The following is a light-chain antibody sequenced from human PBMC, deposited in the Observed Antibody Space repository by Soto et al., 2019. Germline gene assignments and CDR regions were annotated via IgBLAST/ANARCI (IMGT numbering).Light chain of an antibody. CDR1: QSLLHINGYKY. V-gene: IGKV2-28*01. CDR2: LGS. CDR3: MQALQTPVT. Sequence: DIVMTQSPLSLPVTPGEPASISCRSSQSLLHINGYKYLNWYLQKPGQSPQLLIYLGSNRASGVPDRFSGSGSGTDFTLKISRVEAEDVGVYYCMQALQTPVTFGGGTKVEIK. J-gene: IGKJ4*01.